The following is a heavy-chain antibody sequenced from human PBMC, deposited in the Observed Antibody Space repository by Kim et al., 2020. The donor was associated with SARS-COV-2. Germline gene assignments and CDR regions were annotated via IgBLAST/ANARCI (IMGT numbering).Heavy chain of an antibody. V-gene: IGHV1-69*13. Sequence: SVKVSCKASGGTFSSYAISWVRQAPGQGLEWMGGIIPIFGTANYAQKFQGRVTITADESTSTAYMELSSLRSEDTAVYYCANVIVGATSYDAFDIWGQGTMVTVSS. J-gene: IGHJ3*02. CDR2: IIPIFGTA. D-gene: IGHD1-26*01. CDR3: ANVIVGATSYDAFDI. CDR1: GGTFSSYA.